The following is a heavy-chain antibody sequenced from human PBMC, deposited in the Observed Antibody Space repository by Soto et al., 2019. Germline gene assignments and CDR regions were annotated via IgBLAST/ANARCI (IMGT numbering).Heavy chain of an antibody. D-gene: IGHD5-12*01. Sequence: ASVKVSCKASGYTFTGYYMHWVREAPGQGLEWMGWINPLYGTANHAQRFQGRVTISADESTSTVYMELISLRSEDTAIYYCARDRSMDGYNSRSFDYWGQGTLVTVSS. J-gene: IGHJ4*02. CDR3: ARDRSMDGYNSRSFDY. CDR2: INPLYGTA. V-gene: IGHV1-69*13. CDR1: GYTFTGYY.